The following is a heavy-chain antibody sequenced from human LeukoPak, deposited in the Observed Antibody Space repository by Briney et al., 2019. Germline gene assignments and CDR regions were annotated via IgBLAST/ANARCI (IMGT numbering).Heavy chain of an antibody. Sequence: SETLSLTCTVSGGSISSYYWSWIRQPAGKGLEWIGSIYHSGSTYYNPSLKSRVTISVDTSKNQFSLKLSSVTAADTAVYYCARVAYCSGGSCYLRWFDPWGQGTLVTVSS. J-gene: IGHJ5*02. V-gene: IGHV4-4*07. CDR2: IYHSGST. CDR3: ARVAYCSGGSCYLRWFDP. CDR1: GGSISSYY. D-gene: IGHD2-15*01.